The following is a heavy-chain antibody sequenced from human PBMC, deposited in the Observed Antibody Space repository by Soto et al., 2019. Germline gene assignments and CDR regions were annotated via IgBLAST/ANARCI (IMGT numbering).Heavy chain of an antibody. Sequence: QVQLVESGGGVVQPGRSLRLSCAASGFTFSSYGMHWVRQAPGKGLEWVAVIWYDGSNKYYADSVKGRFTISRDNSKNTLYLQMNSLRAEDTAVYYCARGTATVPLASGFDPWGQGTLVTVSS. D-gene: IGHD4-17*01. J-gene: IGHJ5*02. CDR2: IWYDGSNK. CDR1: GFTFSSYG. CDR3: ARGTATVPLASGFDP. V-gene: IGHV3-33*01.